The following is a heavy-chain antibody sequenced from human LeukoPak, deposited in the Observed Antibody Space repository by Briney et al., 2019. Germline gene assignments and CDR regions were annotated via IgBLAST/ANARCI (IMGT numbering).Heavy chain of an antibody. CDR3: ASYGSGSYYNSGQNWFDP. D-gene: IGHD3-10*01. V-gene: IGHV4-59*01. CDR1: GGSISSYY. Sequence: PSETLSLTCTVSGGSISSYYWSWIRQPPGKGLEWIGYIYYSGSTNYNPSLKSRVTISVDTSKNQFSLKLSSVTAADTAVYYCASYGSGSYYNSGQNWFDPWGQGTLVTVSS. J-gene: IGHJ5*02. CDR2: IYYSGST.